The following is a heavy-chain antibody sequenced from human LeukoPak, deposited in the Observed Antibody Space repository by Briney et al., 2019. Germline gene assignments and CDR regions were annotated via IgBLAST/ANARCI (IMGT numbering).Heavy chain of an antibody. CDR1: GFTFDDYT. J-gene: IGHJ3*02. V-gene: IGHV3-43*01. D-gene: IGHD5-18*01. CDR3: AKAAGRAMVEDDAFDI. Sequence: PGGSLRLSCAASGFTFDDYTIHWVRQAPGKGLEWVSLISWDGGTTYYADSVKGRFTISRDNSKNTLYLQMNSLRAEDTAVYYCAKAAGRAMVEDDAFDIWGQGTMVTVSS. CDR2: ISWDGGTT.